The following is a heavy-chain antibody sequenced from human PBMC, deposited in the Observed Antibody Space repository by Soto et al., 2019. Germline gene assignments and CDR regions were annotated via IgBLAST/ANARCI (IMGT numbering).Heavy chain of an antibody. D-gene: IGHD3-3*01. CDR3: VSEEFGDGCGHFTN. J-gene: IGHJ4*02. CDR2: LSYGAKNK. CDR1: GFTFSASV. V-gene: IGHV3-30*03. Sequence: QVLLVESGGGVVQPGGSLRLSCAASGFTFSASVMHWVRQAPGKGLEWMAILSYGAKNKYYADSVKGRFTISRDISESTVYLQMNSLRTEDTAVYYCVSEEFGDGCGHFTNWGQGTMVPFSS.